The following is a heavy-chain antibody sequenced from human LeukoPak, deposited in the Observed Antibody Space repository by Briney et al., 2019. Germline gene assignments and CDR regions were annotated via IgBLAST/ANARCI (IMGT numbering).Heavy chain of an antibody. Sequence: ASVKVSCKASGYTFTSYGISWVRQAPGQGLESMGWISAYNGDTSYAQNLQGRVTMTTDTSTSTAYMELRSLRSDDTAVYYCARSAGGSRRYDPWGQGTLVTVSS. J-gene: IGHJ5*02. CDR3: ARSAGGSRRYDP. CDR2: ISAYNGDT. V-gene: IGHV1-18*01. CDR1: GYTFTSYG. D-gene: IGHD1-26*01.